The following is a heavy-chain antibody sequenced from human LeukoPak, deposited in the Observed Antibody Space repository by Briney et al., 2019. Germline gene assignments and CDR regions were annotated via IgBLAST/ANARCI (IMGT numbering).Heavy chain of an antibody. D-gene: IGHD6-13*01. V-gene: IGHV4-39*07. J-gene: IGHJ4*02. CDR1: GASLNNYY. Sequence: PSETLSLTCAVYGASLNNYYWAWIRQPPGRGLEWIGSIYYTGTTFDNPSLKSRVTLSVDTSKNQFSLRLTSVTAADTAFYYCAREEYSSDWYGHDSWGQGTLVTVSS. CDR2: IYYTGTT. CDR3: AREEYSSDWYGHDS.